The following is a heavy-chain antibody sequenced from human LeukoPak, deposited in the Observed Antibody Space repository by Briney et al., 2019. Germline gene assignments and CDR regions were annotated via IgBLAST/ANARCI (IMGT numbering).Heavy chain of an antibody. CDR2: ISWNSGSI. J-gene: IGHJ3*02. D-gene: IGHD2-2*01. V-gene: IGHV3-9*03. Sequence: GGSLRLSCAASGFTFDDYAMHWVRQAPGKGLEWVSGISWNSGSIGYADSVKGRFTISRDNAKNSLYLQMNSLRAEDMALYYCAKEGSGVPAARGAFDIWGQGTMVTVSS. CDR3: AKEGSGVPAARGAFDI. CDR1: GFTFDDYA.